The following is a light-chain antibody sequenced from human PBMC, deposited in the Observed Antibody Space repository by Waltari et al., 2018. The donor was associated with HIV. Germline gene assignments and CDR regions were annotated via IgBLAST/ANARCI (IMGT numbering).Light chain of an antibody. CDR2: DAS. CDR3: QHYYTYPMI. V-gene: IGKV1-8*01. Sequence: AIRLPQSPSSFSAPTGTRVNITCRASHDISSYLAWYQQKPGKAPKVLIHDASTLQSGVPSRFSGSGSGTDFTLTISCLQSEDFATYYCQHYYTYPMIFGPGTKVDIK. J-gene: IGKJ3*01. CDR1: HDISSY.